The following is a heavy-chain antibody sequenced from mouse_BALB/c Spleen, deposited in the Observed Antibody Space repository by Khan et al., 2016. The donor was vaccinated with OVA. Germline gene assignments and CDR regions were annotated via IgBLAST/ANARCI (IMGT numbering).Heavy chain of an antibody. J-gene: IGHJ3*01. CDR1: GYIFTSYW. CDR2: IYPGTNST. CDR3: ARDGPDGSWFVY. D-gene: IGHD2-3*01. Sequence: VKLLESGAELVRPGASVKLSCKTSGYIFTSYWIHWVKQRSGQGLEWIARIYPGTNSTYYNEKFKGKATLTADKSSNTAYMQLSSLKSEDSAVYFCARDGPDGSWFVYWGQGTLVTVSA. V-gene: IGHV1S132*01.